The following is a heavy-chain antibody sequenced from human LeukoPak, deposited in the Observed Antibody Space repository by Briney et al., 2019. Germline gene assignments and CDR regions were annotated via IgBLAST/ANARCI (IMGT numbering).Heavy chain of an antibody. CDR2: LYSNSIT. D-gene: IGHD3-22*01. CDR1: GFTVNNNY. V-gene: IGHV3-53*01. CDR3: ARGINMMIVAPGY. Sequence: GVSLRLSCAASGFTVNNNYMTWVRQAPGKGLEWVSVLYSNSITYYADSVKGRFTISRDSSKNTLYLQMNSLRAEDTAVYYCARGINMMIVAPGYWGQGTLVTVSS. J-gene: IGHJ4*02.